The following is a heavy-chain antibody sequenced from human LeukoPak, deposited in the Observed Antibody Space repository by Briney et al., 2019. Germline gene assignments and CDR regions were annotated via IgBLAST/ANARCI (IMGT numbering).Heavy chain of an antibody. V-gene: IGHV4-59*12. CDR2: IYYSGST. D-gene: IGHD5-24*01. J-gene: IGHJ4*02. Sequence: SETLSLTCTVSGGSISSYYWSWIRQPPGKGLEWLGYIYYSGSTNYNPSLKSRVTISVDTSKNQFSLKVSSVTAADTAVYYCARGPQMATIEHFDYWGQGTLVTVSS. CDR1: GGSISSYY. CDR3: ARGPQMATIEHFDY.